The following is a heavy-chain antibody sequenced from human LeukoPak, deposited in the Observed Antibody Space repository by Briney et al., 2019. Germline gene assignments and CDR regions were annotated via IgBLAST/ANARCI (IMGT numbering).Heavy chain of an antibody. J-gene: IGHJ4*02. V-gene: IGHV3-11*01. CDR1: GSTFSDYY. D-gene: IGHD3-10*01. CDR3: ASASGSPLDY. CDR2: ISSSGSTI. Sequence: GGSLRLSCAASGSTFSDYYMSWIRQAPGEGLEWVSYISSSGSTIYYADSVKGRFTISGDNAKNSLYLQMNSLRAEDTAVYYCASASGSPLDYWGQGTLVTVSS.